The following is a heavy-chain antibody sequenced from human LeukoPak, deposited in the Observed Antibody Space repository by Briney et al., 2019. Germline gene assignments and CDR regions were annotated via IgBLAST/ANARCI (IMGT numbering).Heavy chain of an antibody. J-gene: IGHJ3*02. V-gene: IGHV4-34*01. CDR1: GGSFSGYY. CDR2: INHSGST. Sequence: SETLSLTCAVYGGSFSGYYWSWIRQPPGKGLEWIGEINHSGSTTYNPSLKSRVTISVDPSKNQFSLKLSSVTAADTAVYYCARGRSIAALRGAFDIWGQGTMVTVSS. D-gene: IGHD6-6*01. CDR3: ARGRSIAALRGAFDI.